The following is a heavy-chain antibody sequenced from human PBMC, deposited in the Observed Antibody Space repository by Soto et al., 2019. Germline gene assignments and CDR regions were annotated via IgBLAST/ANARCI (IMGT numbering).Heavy chain of an antibody. J-gene: IGHJ6*02. D-gene: IGHD3-22*01. Sequence: EVQLVESGGGLVKPGGSLRLSCAASGFTFSRYTINWVRQAPGKGLEWVSSISSSSRYIYYADSVKGRFTLSRDNAKNSLFLHMNSLRGEDTAVYYCARDKNDYDSSGYFYENYYDYGRDVWGQGTTVTVSS. CDR3: ARDKNDYDSSGYFYENYYDYGRDV. CDR1: GFTFSRYT. V-gene: IGHV3-21*02. CDR2: ISSSSRYI.